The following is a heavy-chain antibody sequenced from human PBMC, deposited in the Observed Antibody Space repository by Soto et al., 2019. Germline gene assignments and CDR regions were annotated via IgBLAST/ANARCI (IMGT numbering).Heavy chain of an antibody. CDR1: GYTFTKYW. V-gene: IGHV5-51*01. J-gene: IGHJ4*02. CDR2: IYPDDSDT. Sequence: PGESLKISCQASGYTFTKYWVGWVRQMPGKGLEWMGVIYPDDSDTRYSPSFQGHVTISADKSIITAYLQWSSLKASDSATYYCARRGMLTGYVYFDYWGQGTQVTVSS. D-gene: IGHD3-9*01. CDR3: ARRGMLTGYVYFDY.